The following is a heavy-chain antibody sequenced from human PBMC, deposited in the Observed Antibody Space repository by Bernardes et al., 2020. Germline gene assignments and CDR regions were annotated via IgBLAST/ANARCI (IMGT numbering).Heavy chain of an antibody. CDR2: IHHSGST. CDR3: ARGPYGVLDY. V-gene: IGHV4-59*01. CDR1: GDSISNYY. Sequence: SEPLSLTCIVSGDSISNYYWSWIRQPPGRGPEWIGYIHHSGSTNYNPSLKSRVTISVDTSKSQFSLNLSSVTAADTAVYYCARGPYGVLDYWGQGTLVTVSS. J-gene: IGHJ4*02. D-gene: IGHD4-17*01.